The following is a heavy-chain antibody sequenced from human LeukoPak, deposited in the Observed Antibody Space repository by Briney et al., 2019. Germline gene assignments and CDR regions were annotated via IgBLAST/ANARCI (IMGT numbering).Heavy chain of an antibody. D-gene: IGHD6-13*01. V-gene: IGHV4-34*01. CDR1: GVSFSGYY. CDR2: INHSGST. J-gene: IGHJ6*02. CDR3: ARAFLIAAAGNYGMDV. Sequence: SETLSLTCAVYGVSFSGYYWSWIRQPPGKGLEWIGEINHSGSTNYNPSLKSRVTISVDTSKNQFSLKLSSVTAADTAVYYCARAFLIAAAGNYGMDVWGQGTTVTVSS.